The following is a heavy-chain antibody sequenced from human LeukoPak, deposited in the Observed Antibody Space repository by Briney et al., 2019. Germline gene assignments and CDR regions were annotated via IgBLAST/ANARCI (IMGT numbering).Heavy chain of an antibody. CDR1: GFTFSTYA. J-gene: IGHJ4*02. CDR2: ISYDGSNK. Sequence: GGSLRLSCAASGFTFSTYAMHWVRQAPGKGLEWVALISYDGSNKYYADSVKGRFAISRDNSKNTLYLQMNSLRAEDTAVYYCASLLADYYDSSGYSDYWGQGTLVTVSS. D-gene: IGHD3-22*01. V-gene: IGHV3-30*09. CDR3: ASLLADYYDSSGYSDY.